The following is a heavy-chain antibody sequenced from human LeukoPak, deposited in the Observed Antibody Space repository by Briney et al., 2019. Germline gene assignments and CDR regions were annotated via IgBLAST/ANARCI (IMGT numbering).Heavy chain of an antibody. V-gene: IGHV4-4*09. CDR2: IYTSGST. CDR3: ARLGGYCSSTSCYIGNNWFDR. D-gene: IGHD2-2*02. Sequence: PSETLSLTCTVSGASISSCYWSWLRQPPGKGLEWIGYIYTSGSTNYNPSLKSRVTISVDTSKNQFSLKLSSVTAADTAVYYCARLGGYCSSTSCYIGNNWFDRWGQGTLVTVSS. J-gene: IGHJ5*02. CDR1: GASISSCY.